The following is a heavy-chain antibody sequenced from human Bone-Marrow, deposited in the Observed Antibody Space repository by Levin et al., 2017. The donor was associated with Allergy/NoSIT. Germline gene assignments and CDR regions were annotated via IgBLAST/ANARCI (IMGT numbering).Heavy chain of an antibody. CDR3: ARPVTSGAMSDGFEI. Sequence: PGGSLRLSCAVSGAFIGNSNYYWGWIRQPPGKGLEWIGSVYYSGSTYSNPSLKSRVTISVDTSKNQFSLTVKSLTAADTAVYYCARPVTSGAMSDGFEIWGPGTVVAVSS. J-gene: IGHJ3*02. D-gene: IGHD3-10*01. CDR2: VYYSGST. V-gene: IGHV4-39*07. CDR1: GAFIGNSNYY.